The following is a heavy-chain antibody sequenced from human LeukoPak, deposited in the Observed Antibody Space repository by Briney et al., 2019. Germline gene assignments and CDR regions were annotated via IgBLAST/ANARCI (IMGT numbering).Heavy chain of an antibody. Sequence: GGSLRLSCAASGFIVSGNYMSWVRKAPGKGLEWVSVIYSGGSTYYADSVKGRFTISRDNAKNTLYLQMNSLRAEDTAVYYCARERGYCSSTSCYISSLPDYWGQGTLVTVPS. D-gene: IGHD2-2*02. CDR2: IYSGGST. CDR3: ARERGYCSSTSCYISSLPDY. CDR1: GFIVSGNY. J-gene: IGHJ4*02. V-gene: IGHV3-53*01.